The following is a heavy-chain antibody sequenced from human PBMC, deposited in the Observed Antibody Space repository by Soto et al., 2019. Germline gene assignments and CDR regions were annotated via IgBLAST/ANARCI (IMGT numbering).Heavy chain of an antibody. D-gene: IGHD2-21*02. CDR3: ARDRRVEVTPGY. CDR1: GGTFSSLA. Sequence: QVQLVQSGAEVKRPGSSVKVSCKASGGTFSSLAINWVRLAPGQGLEWMGGIIPFFKGTHYAQKFQGRVTITADDSTSTAYMDLSDLRSEDTAVYYCARDRRVEVTPGYWGQGTLVTVSS. CDR2: IIPFFKGT. V-gene: IGHV1-69*01. J-gene: IGHJ4*02.